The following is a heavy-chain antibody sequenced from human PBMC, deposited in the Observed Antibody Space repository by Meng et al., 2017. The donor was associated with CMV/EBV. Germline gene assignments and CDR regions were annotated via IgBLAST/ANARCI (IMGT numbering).Heavy chain of an antibody. CDR1: GGSISSYY. V-gene: IGHV4-59*01. J-gene: IGHJ4*02. CDR3: ARAVVVPAAIDY. Sequence: ESLKISCTVSGGSISSYYWSWIRQPPGKGLEWIGYIYYSGSTNYNPSLKSRVTISVDTSKNQFSLKLSSVTAADTAVYYCARAVVVPAAIDYWARERWSPSPQ. CDR2: IYYSGST. D-gene: IGHD2-2*01.